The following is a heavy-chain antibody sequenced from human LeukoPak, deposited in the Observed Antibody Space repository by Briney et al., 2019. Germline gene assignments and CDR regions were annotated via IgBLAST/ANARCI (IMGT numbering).Heavy chain of an antibody. CDR2: IYYSGST. V-gene: IGHV4-59*01. Sequence: SETLSLTCTVSGGSISSDYWSWIRQPPGKGREWIGYIYYSGSTNYNPSLKSRVTISVDTSKNQFSLRLRSVTAADTAVYYCARLIPYYFDYWGQGILVTVSS. CDR3: ARLIPYYFDY. CDR1: GGSISSDY. J-gene: IGHJ4*02.